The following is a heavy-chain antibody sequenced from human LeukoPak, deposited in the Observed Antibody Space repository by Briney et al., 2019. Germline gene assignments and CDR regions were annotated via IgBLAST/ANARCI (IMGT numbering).Heavy chain of an antibody. CDR3: ARTLYYYDSSGYVD. J-gene: IGHJ4*02. CDR2: INPNSGGT. D-gene: IGHD3-22*01. V-gene: IGHV1-2*02. Sequence: ASVKVSCKVSGYTLTELSMHWVRQAPGQGLEWMGWINPNSGGTNYAQKFQGRVTMTRDTSISTAYMGLSSVTAADTAVYYCARTLYYYDSSGYVDWGQGTLVTVSS. CDR1: GYTLTELS.